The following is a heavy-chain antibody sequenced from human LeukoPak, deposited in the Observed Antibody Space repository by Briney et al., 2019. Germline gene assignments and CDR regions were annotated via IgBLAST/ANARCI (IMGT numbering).Heavy chain of an antibody. CDR3: ARRAKNYDFWSGYFFDY. CDR1: GASISTVGYY. D-gene: IGHD3-3*01. CDR2: IYHSGST. V-gene: IGHV4-30-2*01. J-gene: IGHJ4*02. Sequence: SETLSLTCTVSGASISTVGYYWSWIRQPPGNGLEWIGYIYHSGSTYYNPSLKSRVTISVDRSKNQFSLKLSSVTAADTAVYYCARRAKNYDFWSGYFFDYWGQGTLVSVSS.